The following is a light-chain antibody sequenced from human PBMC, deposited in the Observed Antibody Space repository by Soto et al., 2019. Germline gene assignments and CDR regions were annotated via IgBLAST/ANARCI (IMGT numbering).Light chain of an antibody. Sequence: QSALTQSPSASGSPGQSVTISCTGTSSDVGGHNYVSWYQHHPGKAPKLIIYEVSKRPSGVPDRFSGSKSGNTASLTVSGLQAEDEADYFCKSYAGSNTYVFGRGTKLTVL. J-gene: IGLJ1*01. CDR1: SSDVGGHNY. CDR3: KSYAGSNTYV. V-gene: IGLV2-8*01. CDR2: EVS.